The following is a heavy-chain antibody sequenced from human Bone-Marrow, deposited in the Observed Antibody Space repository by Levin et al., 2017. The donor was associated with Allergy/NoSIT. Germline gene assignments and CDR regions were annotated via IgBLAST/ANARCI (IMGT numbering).Heavy chain of an antibody. D-gene: IGHD3-10*01. Sequence: SETLSLLCTVSGGSISSSSSYWGWIRQPPGKGLEWIGNVYYSGNTYYNPSLNSRATISGDTSMNQFSLSLTSVTTADTAVYYCVRRPHSGSYFDFWGQGTLVTVSS. J-gene: IGHJ4*02. CDR1: GGSISSSSSY. CDR2: VYYSGNT. CDR3: VRRPHSGSYFDF. V-gene: IGHV4-39*01.